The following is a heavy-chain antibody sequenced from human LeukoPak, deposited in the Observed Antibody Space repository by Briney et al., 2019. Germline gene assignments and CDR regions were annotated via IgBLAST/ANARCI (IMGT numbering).Heavy chain of an antibody. CDR1: GFTFSSFA. CDR2: ISGSGGRT. Sequence: PGGSLRLSCAASGFTFSSFAMSWVRQAPGKGLEWVSGISGSGGRTYYADSVKGRFTISGDNSKKTLSFQMNSLRAEDTAVYYCAKDREIATILGNGDFDYWGQGTLVTVSS. V-gene: IGHV3-23*01. CDR3: AKDREIATILGNGDFDY. J-gene: IGHJ4*02. D-gene: IGHD5-24*01.